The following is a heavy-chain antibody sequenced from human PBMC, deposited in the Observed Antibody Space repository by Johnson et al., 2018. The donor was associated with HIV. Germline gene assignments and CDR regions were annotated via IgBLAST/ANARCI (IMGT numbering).Heavy chain of an antibody. CDR1: GLTFSNAW. CDR2: IKSKSDGGTT. V-gene: IGHV3-15*01. J-gene: IGHJ3*02. CDR3: AKERRAPRAFEI. Sequence: VQLVESGGGLVKPGGSLRLSCAASGLTFSNAWMSWVRQGPGKGLEWVGRIKSKSDGGTTDYAAPVRGRFTISRDDSKKTLYMQMNSLKTEDTAVYYCAKERRAPRAFEIWGQGTTVIVSS.